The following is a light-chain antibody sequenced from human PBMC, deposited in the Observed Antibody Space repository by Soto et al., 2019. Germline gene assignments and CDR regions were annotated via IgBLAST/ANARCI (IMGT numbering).Light chain of an antibody. CDR1: QSVNSN. Sequence: EIVMTQSPATLSVSPGERATLSCRASQSVNSNLAWYQQKPGQAPRLLIYDASTRATGIQARFSGSGSGTEFTLTISSLQSEDFAVYYCQQYNNWPLTFGGGTKVEI. V-gene: IGKV3-15*01. CDR2: DAS. J-gene: IGKJ4*01. CDR3: QQYNNWPLT.